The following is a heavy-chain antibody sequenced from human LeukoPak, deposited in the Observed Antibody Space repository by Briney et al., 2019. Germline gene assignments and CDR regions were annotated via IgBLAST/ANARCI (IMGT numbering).Heavy chain of an antibody. V-gene: IGHV4-38-2*02. J-gene: IGHJ4*02. CDR3: ARSSGSLFDY. Sequence: SEALSLTCIVSGYSISSGYYWGWIRQPPGKGLEWIGSMYHSGSSYYNPSLKSRVTFSVDTSKNQFSLKLSSVTAADTAVYYCARSSGSLFDYWGQGTLVTVSS. D-gene: IGHD1-26*01. CDR1: GYSISSGYY. CDR2: MYHSGSS.